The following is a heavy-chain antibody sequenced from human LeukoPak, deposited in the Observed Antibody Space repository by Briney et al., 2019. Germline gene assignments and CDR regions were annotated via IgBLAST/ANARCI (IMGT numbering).Heavy chain of an antibody. CDR3: ARDQSLVAYSSTWFDY. J-gene: IGHJ4*02. D-gene: IGHD6-13*01. V-gene: IGHV1-18*01. Sequence: GASVKVSCKTSGYTFTNYGLSWVRQAPGQGLEWMGWISAYNGNTGYAQNLQGRVTLTTDTSTTTAYMELRSLGSDDTAVYYCARDQSLVAYSSTWFDYWGQGTLVTVSS. CDR2: ISAYNGNT. CDR1: GYTFTNYG.